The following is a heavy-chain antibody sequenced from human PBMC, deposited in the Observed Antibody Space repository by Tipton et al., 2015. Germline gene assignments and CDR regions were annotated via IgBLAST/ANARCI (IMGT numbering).Heavy chain of an antibody. D-gene: IGHD6-19*01. CDR1: GFNFGSYS. CDR3: AKCSSGWPPYYQYGMDV. Sequence: SLRLSCVASGFNFGSYSMSWVRQAPGKGLEWIAYITSSSSIEYYADFAKGRFTISRDNAKKSLFLQMNSLRDEDTALYYCAKCSSGWPPYYQYGMDVWGQGTTVTVSS. V-gene: IGHV3-48*02. J-gene: IGHJ6*02. CDR2: ITSSSSIE.